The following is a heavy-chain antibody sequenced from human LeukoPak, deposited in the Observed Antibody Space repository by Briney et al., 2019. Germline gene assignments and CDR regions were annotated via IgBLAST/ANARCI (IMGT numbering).Heavy chain of an antibody. Sequence: ASVKVSCKASGHVFISYYIHWVRQAPGQGLERMGVINPSDGSTNYAQKFQGRVTMTRDTSATTVYLDLSGLTFEDTAVYFCASDVAREFDHWGQGTLVTVSS. V-gene: IGHV1-46*01. D-gene: IGHD5-24*01. CDR2: INPSDGST. J-gene: IGHJ4*02. CDR3: ASDVAREFDH. CDR1: GHVFISYY.